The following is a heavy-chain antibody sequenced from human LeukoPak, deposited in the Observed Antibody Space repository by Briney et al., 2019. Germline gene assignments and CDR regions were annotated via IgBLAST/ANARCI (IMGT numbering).Heavy chain of an antibody. CDR2: IYHSGST. CDR1: GGSISSGGYS. CDR3: ARGGYSYGHRFDY. J-gene: IGHJ4*02. Sequence: PSETLSLTCAVSGGSISSGGYSWSWIRQPPGKGLEWVGYIYHSGSTYYNPSLKSRVTISVDRSKNQFSLKLSSVTAADTAVYYCARGGYSYGHRFDYWGQGTLVTVSS. V-gene: IGHV4-30-2*01. D-gene: IGHD5-18*01.